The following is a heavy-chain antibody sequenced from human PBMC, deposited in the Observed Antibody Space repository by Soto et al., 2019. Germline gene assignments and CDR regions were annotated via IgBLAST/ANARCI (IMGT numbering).Heavy chain of an antibody. CDR3: ARADYDFWRLLHFDY. D-gene: IGHD3-3*01. CDR1: GFTFSSYW. Sequence: EVQLVESGGGLVQPGGSPRLSCAASGFTFSSYWMSWVRQAPGKGLEWVANIKQDGSEKYYVDSVKGRFTISRDNAKNSLYLQMNSLRAEDTAVYYCARADYDFWRLLHFDYWGQGTLVTVSS. V-gene: IGHV3-7*01. CDR2: IKQDGSEK. J-gene: IGHJ4*02.